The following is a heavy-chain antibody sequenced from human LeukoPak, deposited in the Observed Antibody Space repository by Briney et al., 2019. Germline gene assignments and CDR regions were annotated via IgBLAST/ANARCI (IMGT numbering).Heavy chain of an antibody. J-gene: IGHJ5*02. CDR2: IYHSGST. V-gene: IGHV4-38-2*02. Sequence: PSETLSLTCTVSGGSISSGYYWGWIRQPPGKGLEWIGSIYHSGSTYYNPSLKSRVTISVDTSKNQFSLKLSSVTAADTAVYYCARSDYVWGSYRYYWFDPWGQGTLVTVSS. CDR3: ARSDYVWGSYRYYWFDP. CDR1: GGSISSGYY. D-gene: IGHD3-16*02.